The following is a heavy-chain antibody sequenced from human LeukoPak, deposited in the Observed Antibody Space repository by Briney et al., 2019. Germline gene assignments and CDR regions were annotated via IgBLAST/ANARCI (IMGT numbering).Heavy chain of an antibody. J-gene: IGHJ3*02. CDR2: FDPEDGET. V-gene: IGHV1-24*01. CDR3: ATSGPLVVTPDAFDI. CDR1: GYTLTELP. D-gene: IGHD2-21*02. Sequence: ASVKVSCKVSGYTLTELPMHWVRQAPGKGLEWMGGFDPEDGETIYAQKFQGRVTMTEDTSTDTAYMELSSLRSEDTAVYYCATSGPLVVTPDAFDIWGQGTMVTVSS.